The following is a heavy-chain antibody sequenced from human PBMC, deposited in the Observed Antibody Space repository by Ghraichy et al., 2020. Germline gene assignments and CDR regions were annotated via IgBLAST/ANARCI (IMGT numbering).Heavy chain of an antibody. CDR3: VTREGAY. CDR1: GFTFSSYG. J-gene: IGHJ4*02. CDR2: IWYAGSDK. Sequence: GESLNISCAASGFTFSSYGMHWVRQAPGKGLEWVAVIWYAGSDKYYADSVKGRFTISRDNSKNTLYLQMNSLRAEDTAVYYCVTREGAYWGQGTLVTVSS. D-gene: IGHD1-26*01. V-gene: IGHV3-33*01.